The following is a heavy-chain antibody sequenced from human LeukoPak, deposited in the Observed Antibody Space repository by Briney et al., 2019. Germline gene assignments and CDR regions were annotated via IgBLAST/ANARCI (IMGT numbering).Heavy chain of an antibody. D-gene: IGHD3-10*01. CDR3: ARGPTGTGRVWFGEGAFDY. V-gene: IGHV3-66*01. J-gene: IGHJ4*02. Sequence: GQSLRLSCAASGFTVSSSYMSWVRQAPGKGLEWVSIISSAGTTYYADSVKGRFTITRDNSKTTVYLQVNSLRDEDTAVYYCARGPTGTGRVWFGEGAFDYWGQGTLVTVSS. CDR1: GFTVSSSY. CDR2: ISSAGTT.